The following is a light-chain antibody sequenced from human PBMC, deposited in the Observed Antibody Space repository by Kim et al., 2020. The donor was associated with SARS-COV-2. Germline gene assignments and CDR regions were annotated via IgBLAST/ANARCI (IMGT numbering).Light chain of an antibody. V-gene: IGKV3-15*01. CDR2: GAS. CDR3: QQYNNWPLS. J-gene: IGKJ4*01. CDR1: QSIGSN. Sequence: IVMTQSPATLSLSPGDKATLSCRASQSIGSNLAWYQQKLGQAPRLLIFGASTRATGIPARFSGSGSGTEFSLIISSLQSEDFSVYFCQQYNNWPLSFGGGTKLEI.